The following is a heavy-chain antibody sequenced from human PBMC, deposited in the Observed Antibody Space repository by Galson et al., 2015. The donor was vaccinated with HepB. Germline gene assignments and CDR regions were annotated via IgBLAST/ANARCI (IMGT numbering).Heavy chain of an antibody. Sequence: SLRLSCAASGFTFSSYGMHWVLQAPGKGLEWVAVISYDGSNKYYADSVKDRFTIYRDNSKNTLYLQMNSLRAEDTAVYYCANLWFGEYDDAFDIWGQGTMVTVSS. D-gene: IGHD3-10*01. J-gene: IGHJ3*02. V-gene: IGHV3-30*18. CDR2: ISYDGSNK. CDR3: ANLWFGEYDDAFDI. CDR1: GFTFSSYG.